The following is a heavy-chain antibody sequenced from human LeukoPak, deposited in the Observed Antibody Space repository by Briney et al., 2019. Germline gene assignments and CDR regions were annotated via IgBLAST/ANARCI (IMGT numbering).Heavy chain of an antibody. CDR1: GFTFGGYG. D-gene: IGHD1-14*01. CDR2: IAYDGSRA. Sequence: PGGSLRLSCAGSGFTFGGYGMHWFRQTPGKGLEWVAVIAYDGSRAFYVDSVKGRFTISRDNSKNTMSVQMDDLRAEDTAVCYCTRYNNDHFDYWGQGTLVTVSS. CDR3: TRYNNDHFDY. J-gene: IGHJ4*02. V-gene: IGHV3-33*01.